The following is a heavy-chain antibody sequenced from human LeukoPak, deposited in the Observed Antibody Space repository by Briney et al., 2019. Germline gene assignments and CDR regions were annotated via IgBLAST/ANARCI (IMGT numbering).Heavy chain of an antibody. CDR1: GFTFSSYS. V-gene: IGHV3-21*01. J-gene: IGHJ4*02. D-gene: IGHD5-12*01. CDR3: ARDGNSGYDSTYLDLDY. CDR2: ISSSSSYI. Sequence: GGSLRLSCAASGFTFSSYSMNWVRQAPGKGLEWVSSISSSSSYIYYADSVKGRFTISRDNAKNSLYLQMNSLRAEDTAVYYCARDGNSGYDSTYLDLDYRGQGTLVTVSS.